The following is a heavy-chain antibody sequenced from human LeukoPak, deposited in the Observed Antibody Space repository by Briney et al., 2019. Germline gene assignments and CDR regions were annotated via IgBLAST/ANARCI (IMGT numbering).Heavy chain of an antibody. V-gene: IGHV1-46*03. Sequence: ASVKVSCKASGYTFTSYYMHWVRQAPGQGLEWMGIINPSGGSTSYAQKSQGRVTMTRDTSTSTVYMELSSLRSEDTAVYYCAREGLAVAGPGDWFDPWGQGTLVTVSS. CDR3: AREGLAVAGPGDWFDP. J-gene: IGHJ5*02. D-gene: IGHD6-19*01. CDR1: GYTFTSYY. CDR2: INPSGGST.